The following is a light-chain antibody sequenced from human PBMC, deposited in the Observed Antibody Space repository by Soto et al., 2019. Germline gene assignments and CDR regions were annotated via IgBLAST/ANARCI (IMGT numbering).Light chain of an antibody. V-gene: IGKV1-5*01. J-gene: IGKJ1*01. Sequence: DIQMTQFPSALSASVGDRVTITCRASQNVNNWLAWYRHKPGKAPQLLIYDASVLETGVPSRFSGSGSGTEFTLAISGLQSDDFATYSCQQYNTYWTFGPGTKVDIK. CDR1: QNVNNW. CDR3: QQYNTYWT. CDR2: DAS.